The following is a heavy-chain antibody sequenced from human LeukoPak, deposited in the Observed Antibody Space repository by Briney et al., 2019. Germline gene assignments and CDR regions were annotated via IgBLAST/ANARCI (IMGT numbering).Heavy chain of an antibody. CDR2: INHSGST. CDR3: ARGHYDFWSGYQSYEANWFDP. V-gene: IGHV4-34*01. Sequence: PSETLSLTCAVYGGSFSGYYWSWIRQPPGKGLEWIGEINHSGSTNYNPSLKSRVTISVDTSKNQFSLKLSSVTAADTAVYYCARGHYDFWSGYQSYEANWFDPWGQGTLVTVSS. CDR1: GGSFSGYY. D-gene: IGHD3-3*01. J-gene: IGHJ5*02.